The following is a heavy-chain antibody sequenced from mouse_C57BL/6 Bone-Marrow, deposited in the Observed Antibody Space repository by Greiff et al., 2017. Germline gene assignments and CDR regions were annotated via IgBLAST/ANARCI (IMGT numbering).Heavy chain of an antibody. CDR1: GFTFSDYG. CDR3: ARRLATVVAIDY. D-gene: IGHD1-1*01. V-gene: IGHV5-17*01. CDR2: ISSGSSTI. J-gene: IGHJ2*01. Sequence: EVNVVESGGGLVKPGGSLKLSCAASGFTFSDYGMHWVRQAPEKGLEWVAYISSGSSTIYYADTVKGRFTISRDNAKNTLFLQMTSLRSEDTAMYYCARRLATVVAIDYWGQGTTLTVSS.